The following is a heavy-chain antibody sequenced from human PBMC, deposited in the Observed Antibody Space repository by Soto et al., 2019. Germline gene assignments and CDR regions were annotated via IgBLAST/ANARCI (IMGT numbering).Heavy chain of an antibody. V-gene: IGHV3-23*01. D-gene: IGHD1-20*01. Sequence: GGSLRLSCEASGFTFSIYAMSWVRQAPGKGLEWVSTISGGGSKKYYADSVKGRFTISRDNSKSTLFLQMNSLRAEDTAIYYCAKDSGDNSPARDPFDPWGQGTMVTVSS. CDR1: GFTFSIYA. CDR3: AKDSGDNSPARDPFDP. CDR2: ISGGGSKK. J-gene: IGHJ5*02.